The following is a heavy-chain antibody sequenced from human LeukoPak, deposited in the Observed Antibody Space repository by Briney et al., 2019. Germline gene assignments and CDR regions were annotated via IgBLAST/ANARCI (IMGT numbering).Heavy chain of an antibody. J-gene: IGHJ6*03. V-gene: IGHV4-4*07. Sequence: SETLSLTCTVSGGSISSYYWSWIRQPAGKGLEWIGRIYTSGSTNYNPSLKSRVTMSVDTSKNQFSLKLSSVTAADTAVYYCARNEVVHNYYYYMDVWGKGTTVTVSS. CDR3: ARNEVVHNYYYYMDV. CDR2: IYTSGST. CDR1: GGSISSYY. D-gene: IGHD2-21*01.